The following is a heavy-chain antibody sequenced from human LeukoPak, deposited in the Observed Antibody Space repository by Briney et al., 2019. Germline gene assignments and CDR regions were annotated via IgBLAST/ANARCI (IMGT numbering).Heavy chain of an antibody. V-gene: IGHV3-23*01. CDR1: GFTFSTFA. Sequence: SGGSLRLSCAASGFTFSTFAMIWVRQPPGKGLEWVSSIFPSGGEIHYADSVRGRFTISRDNSKNTLSLQMNSLRAEDTAIYYCATYRQLLLPFESWGQGTLVTVSS. J-gene: IGHJ4*02. D-gene: IGHD1-1*01. CDR3: ATYRQLLLPFES. CDR2: IFPSGGEI.